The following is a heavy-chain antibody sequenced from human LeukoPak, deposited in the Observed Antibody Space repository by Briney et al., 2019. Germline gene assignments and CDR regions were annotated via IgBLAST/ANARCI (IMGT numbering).Heavy chain of an antibody. Sequence: SETLSLTCTVSGYSISSGYYWGWIRQPPGKGLEWIGSIYHSGSTYYNPSLKSRVTISVDTSKNQVSLRLTSVTAADTAVYYCARDAPPYFYFMDVWGKGATVTVSS. CDR3: ARDAPPYFYFMDV. D-gene: IGHD3-10*01. CDR1: GYSISSGYY. V-gene: IGHV4-38-2*02. CDR2: IYHSGST. J-gene: IGHJ6*03.